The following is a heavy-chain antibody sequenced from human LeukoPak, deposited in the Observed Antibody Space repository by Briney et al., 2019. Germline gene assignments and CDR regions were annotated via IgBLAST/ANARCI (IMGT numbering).Heavy chain of an antibody. D-gene: IGHD4-23*01. CDR2: IIPIFGTA. CDR1: GYTFTSYG. Sequence: SVKVSCKASGYTFTSYGISWVRQAPGQGLEWMGGIIPIFGTANYAQKFQGRVTITADESTSTAYMELSSLRSEDTAVYYCARVSAGGNSAYYFDYWGQGTLVTVSS. J-gene: IGHJ4*02. CDR3: ARVSAGGNSAYYFDY. V-gene: IGHV1-69*13.